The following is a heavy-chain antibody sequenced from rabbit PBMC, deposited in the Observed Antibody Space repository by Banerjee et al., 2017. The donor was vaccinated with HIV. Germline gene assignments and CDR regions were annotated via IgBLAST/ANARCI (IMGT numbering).Heavy chain of an antibody. CDR3: GKSYYGDAYRLNL. CDR1: GFSFSSYYY. J-gene: IGHJ4*01. D-gene: IGHD2-1*01. CDR2: IYTSSGST. Sequence: QSLEESGGDLVKPGASLTLTCTASGFSFSSYYYMCWVRQAPGKGLEWIACIYTSSGSTWYASWVNGRFTISKTSSTTVTLQLTSLTAADTATYFCGKSYYGDAYRLNLWGPGTLVTVS. V-gene: IGHV1S40*01.